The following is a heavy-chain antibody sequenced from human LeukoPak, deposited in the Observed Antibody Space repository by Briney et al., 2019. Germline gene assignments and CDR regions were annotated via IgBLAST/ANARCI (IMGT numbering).Heavy chain of an antibody. Sequence: PGGSLRLSCVASGFNFWGSGMHWVRQAPGKGLEWVSYISSSGSTIYYADSVKGRFTISRDNAKNSLYLQMNSLRAEDTAVYYCAELGITMIGGVWGKGTTVTISS. CDR1: GFNFWGSG. CDR2: ISSSGSTI. CDR3: AELGITMIGGV. D-gene: IGHD3-10*02. J-gene: IGHJ6*04. V-gene: IGHV3-48*03.